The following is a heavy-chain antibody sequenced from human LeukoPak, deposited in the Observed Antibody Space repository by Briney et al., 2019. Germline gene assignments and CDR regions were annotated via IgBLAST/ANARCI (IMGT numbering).Heavy chain of an antibody. J-gene: IGHJ4*02. CDR1: GFTFSNAW. V-gene: IGHV3-15*01. Sequence: GGSLRLSWAASGFTFSNAWMSWVRQAAGKGLEWVGRIKSKADDGTTGYAAPVKGRFTISRDDSKNTLYQQMNSLKTEDTAVYYCPTVYSSWFAYWGQGTLVTVSS. D-gene: IGHD6-6*01. CDR2: IKSKADDGTT. CDR3: PTVYSSWFAY.